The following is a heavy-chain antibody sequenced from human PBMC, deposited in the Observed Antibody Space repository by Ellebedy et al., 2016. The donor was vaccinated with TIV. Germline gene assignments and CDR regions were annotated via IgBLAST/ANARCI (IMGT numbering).Heavy chain of an antibody. Sequence: PGGSLRLSCATSGFTFSAYVMAWVRQIPGKGLEWVPAMCEYDGRTFYADSVKGRFTISRDNSRDTLFLQMNSLRAEDTAVYYCTKRAEGWGFFDYWGQGILVTVSS. V-gene: IGHV3-23*01. CDR2: MCEYDGRT. D-gene: IGHD3-16*01. CDR1: GFTFSAYV. CDR3: TKRAEGWGFFDY. J-gene: IGHJ4*02.